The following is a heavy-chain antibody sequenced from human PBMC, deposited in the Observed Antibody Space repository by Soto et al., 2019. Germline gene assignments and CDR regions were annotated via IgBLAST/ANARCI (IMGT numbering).Heavy chain of an antibody. V-gene: IGHV3-48*01. CDR1: GFTFSSYS. Sequence: PGGSLRLSCAASGFTFSSYSMNWVRQAPGRGLEWVSYISSSSSTIYYADSVKGRFTISRDNAKNSLYLQMNSLRAEDTAVYYCARVHKNYDFWSGPDPGAFDIWGQGTMVTVSS. CDR2: ISSSSSTI. D-gene: IGHD3-3*01. J-gene: IGHJ3*02. CDR3: ARVHKNYDFWSGPDPGAFDI.